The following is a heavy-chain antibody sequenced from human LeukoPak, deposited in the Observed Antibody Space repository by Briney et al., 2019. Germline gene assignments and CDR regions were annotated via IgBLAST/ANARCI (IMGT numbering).Heavy chain of an antibody. J-gene: IGHJ4*02. D-gene: IGHD3-16*01. V-gene: IGHV1-46*01. Sequence: GASVKVSCKASGYTFTSYYMHWVRQAPGQGLEWMGIINPSGGSTSYAQKFQGRVTMTRDTSTSTVYMELSSLRSEDTAVYYCAMSFGVWGSYDAYYFDYWGQGSLVTVSS. CDR1: GYTFTSYY. CDR3: AMSFGVWGSYDAYYFDY. CDR2: INPSGGST.